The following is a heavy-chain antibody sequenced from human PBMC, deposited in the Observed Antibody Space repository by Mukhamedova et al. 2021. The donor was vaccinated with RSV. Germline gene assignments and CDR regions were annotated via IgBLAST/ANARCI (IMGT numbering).Heavy chain of an antibody. CDR3: ARVGSDIVVVPAAISLVDY. D-gene: IGHD2-2*02. V-gene: IGHV4-30-2*04. Sequence: KSRVTISVDTSKNQFSLKLSSVTAADTAVYYCARVGSDIVVVPAAISLVDYWGQGTLVTVSS. J-gene: IGHJ4*02.